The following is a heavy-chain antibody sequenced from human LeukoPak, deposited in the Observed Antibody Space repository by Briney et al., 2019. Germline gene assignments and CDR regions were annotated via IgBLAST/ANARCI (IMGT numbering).Heavy chain of an antibody. CDR1: GYTFTSYD. J-gene: IGHJ4*02. CDR3: ARHPIAAATDCFDY. V-gene: IGHV1-18*04. Sequence: ASVKVSCKASGYTFTSYDISWVRQAPGQGLEWMGWISAYNGNTNYAQKLQGRVTMTTDTSTSTAYMELRSLRSDDTAVYYCARHPIAAATDCFDYRGQGTLVTVSS. CDR2: ISAYNGNT. D-gene: IGHD6-13*01.